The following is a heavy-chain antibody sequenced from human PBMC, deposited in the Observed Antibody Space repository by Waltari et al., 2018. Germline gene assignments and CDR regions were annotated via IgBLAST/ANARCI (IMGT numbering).Heavy chain of an antibody. CDR3: ASFSYSWNDQRRYYFDY. J-gene: IGHJ4*02. CDR1: GFTFSSYE. Sequence: EVQLVESGGGLVQPGGSLRLSCAASGFTFSSYEMNWVRQSPGKGLEWVSYISSSGSTIYYADSVKGRFTISRDNAKNSLYLQMNSLRAEDTAVYYCASFSYSWNDQRRYYFDYWGQGTLVTVSS. V-gene: IGHV3-48*03. D-gene: IGHD1-20*01. CDR2: ISSSGSTI.